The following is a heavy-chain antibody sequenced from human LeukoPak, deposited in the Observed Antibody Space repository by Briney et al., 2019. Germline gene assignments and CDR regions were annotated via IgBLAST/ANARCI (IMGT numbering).Heavy chain of an antibody. D-gene: IGHD3-16*01. V-gene: IGHV1-2*02. Sequence: GASVKVSCKASGYTFTGYYMHWVRQAPGQGLEWMGWINPNSGGTSYSQKFQGRVAMTRDTSIRSAYMELSGLRSDDTAVYYCARPLGISEAFDIWGQGTVVTVSS. J-gene: IGHJ3*02. CDR3: ARPLGISEAFDI. CDR1: GYTFTGYY. CDR2: INPNSGGT.